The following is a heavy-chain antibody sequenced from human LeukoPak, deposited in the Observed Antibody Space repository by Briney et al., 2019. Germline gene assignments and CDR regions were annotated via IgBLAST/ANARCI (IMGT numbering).Heavy chain of an antibody. Sequence: PSETLTLTCTVSGYSISSGYYWGWIRQPPGKGLGWIGSIYSSGSIYYTPSLKSRVTISVDRSKNQFSLKLNTVSAEDTAVYYRARVLIYCSGGICYFSYSYSSGQGTPVTLSS. J-gene: IGHJ4*02. V-gene: IGHV4-38-2*02. CDR3: ARVLIYCSGGICYFSYSYS. CDR1: GYSISSGYY. CDR2: IYSSGSI. D-gene: IGHD2-15*01.